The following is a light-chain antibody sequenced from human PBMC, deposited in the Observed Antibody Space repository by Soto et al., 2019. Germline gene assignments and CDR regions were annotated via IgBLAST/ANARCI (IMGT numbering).Light chain of an antibody. V-gene: IGLV2-14*01. CDR1: SSDVGYDNY. CDR3: TSHTASSTWV. Sequence: QSALTQPASESGSPGQSITISCTGTSSDVGYDNYVSWFQQHPGKAPKLMIYEVSRRPAGVSNRFSGSKSANTASLTISGLQAADEADYYCTSHTASSTWVFGGGTKVTVL. J-gene: IGLJ3*02. CDR2: EVS.